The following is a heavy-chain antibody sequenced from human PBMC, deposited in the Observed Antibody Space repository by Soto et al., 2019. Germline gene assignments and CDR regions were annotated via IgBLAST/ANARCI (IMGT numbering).Heavy chain of an antibody. D-gene: IGHD6-6*01. CDR3: ARASIAARPYYFDY. V-gene: IGHV4-61*01. CDR1: GGSVSSGSYY. CDR2: IYYSGST. Sequence: SETLSLTCTVSGGSVSSGSYYWSWIRQPPGKGLEWIGYIYYSGSTNYNPSLKSRVTISVDTSKNQFSLKLSSVTAADTAVYNCARASIAARPYYFDYGGQGTLVTVSS. J-gene: IGHJ4*02.